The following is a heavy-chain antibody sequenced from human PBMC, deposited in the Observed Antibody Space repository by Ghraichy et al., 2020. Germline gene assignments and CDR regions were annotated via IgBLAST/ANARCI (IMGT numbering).Heavy chain of an antibody. CDR1: GGSISSSSYY. CDR3: ARLGPRSGSWNRIDYFQH. D-gene: IGHD6-13*01. Sequence: SETLSLTCTVSGGSISSSSYYWGWIRQPPGKGLEWIGSIYYSGSTYYNPSLKSRVTISVDTSKNQFSLKLSSVTAADTAVYYCARLGPRSGSWNRIDYFQHWGQGTLVTVSS. V-gene: IGHV4-39*01. CDR2: IYYSGST. J-gene: IGHJ1*01.